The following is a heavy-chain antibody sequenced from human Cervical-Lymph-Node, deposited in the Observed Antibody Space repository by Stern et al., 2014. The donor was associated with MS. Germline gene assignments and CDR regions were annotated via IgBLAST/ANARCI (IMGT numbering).Heavy chain of an antibody. V-gene: IGHV2-5*02. CDR3: AHGRITMIPGGHWFDP. Sequence: QVTLKESGPTLVKPTQTLTLTCNFSGFSLTNRGVGVGWIRPPPGKALEWLAVTYWDDEKRYSPSLKSRLTITKDISKDQVVLTMTNMDPVDTATYYCAHGRITMIPGGHWFDPWGQGTLVTVSS. D-gene: IGHD3-10*01. CDR1: GFSLTNRGVG. CDR2: TYWDDEK. J-gene: IGHJ5*02.